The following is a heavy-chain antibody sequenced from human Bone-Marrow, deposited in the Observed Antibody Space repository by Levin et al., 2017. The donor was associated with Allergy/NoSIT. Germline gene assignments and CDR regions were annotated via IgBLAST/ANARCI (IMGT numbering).Heavy chain of an antibody. D-gene: IGHD1-26*01. CDR2: INRDGSEK. CDR3: ASCYRGTACICGMDV. Sequence: LSLTCAASGFIFPNYWMNWVRQAPGKGLEWVANINRDGSEKYYVESAKGRFTISRDNVKNSLYLQMDSLRPEDTSVYYCASCYRGTACICGMDVWGQGTTVTVSS. CDR1: GFIFPNYW. V-gene: IGHV3-7*01. J-gene: IGHJ6*02.